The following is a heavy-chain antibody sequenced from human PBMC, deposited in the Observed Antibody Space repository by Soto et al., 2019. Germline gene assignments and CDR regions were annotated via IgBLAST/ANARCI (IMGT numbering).Heavy chain of an antibody. D-gene: IGHD2-2*01. CDR2: INHSGST. CDR1: GGSFSGYY. Sequence: LPETLSLTCAVYGGSFSGYYWSWIRQPPGKGLEWIGEINHSGSTNYNPSLKSRVTISVDTSKNQFSLRLSSVTAADTAVYYCATDYCSSTSCYGYWGQGTLVTVSS. J-gene: IGHJ4*02. V-gene: IGHV4-34*01. CDR3: ATDYCSSTSCYGY.